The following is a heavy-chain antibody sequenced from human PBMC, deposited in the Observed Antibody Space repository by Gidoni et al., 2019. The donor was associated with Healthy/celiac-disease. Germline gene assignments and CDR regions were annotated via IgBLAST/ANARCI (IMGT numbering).Heavy chain of an antibody. J-gene: IGHJ4*02. CDR1: GGSMRGYY. D-gene: IGHD1-1*01. CDR3: ARGRLQLEGFDY. V-gene: IGHV4-59*01. Sequence: QVQLQESGPGLVKPSEPLSLSCNLSGGSMRGYYWNWIRQAPGKGLEWIGYIYYSGNTNYNPSLKSRVSISVDTSTSQFSLRLSYVTAADTAIYYCARGRLQLEGFDYWGQGTLVTVSS. CDR2: IYYSGNT.